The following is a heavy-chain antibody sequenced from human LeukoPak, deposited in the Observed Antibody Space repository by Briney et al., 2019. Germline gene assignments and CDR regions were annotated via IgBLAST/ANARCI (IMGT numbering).Heavy chain of an antibody. J-gene: IGHJ4*02. D-gene: IGHD3-9*01. CDR3: ARDRSEGINYDILTGYSD. Sequence: SVKVSCKASGGTFSSYAISWVRQAPGQGLEWMGRIIPILGIANYAQKFQGRVTITADKSTSTAYMELSSLRSEDTAVYYCARDRSEGINYDILTGYSDWGQGTLVTVSS. CDR1: GGTFSSYA. CDR2: IIPILGIA. V-gene: IGHV1-69*04.